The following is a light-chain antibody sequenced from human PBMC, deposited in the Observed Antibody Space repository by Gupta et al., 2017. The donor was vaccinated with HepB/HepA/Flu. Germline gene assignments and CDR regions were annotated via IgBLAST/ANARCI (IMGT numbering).Light chain of an antibody. CDR1: TLRSYY. J-gene: IGLJ2*01. Sequence: SSELTQDPAVSVALGQTVRITCKGDTLRSYYASWYQQKPGQAPVLVIYGKNNRPPGIPDRFSGSSSGNTASLTITGAQAEDEADYYCNSRDSSGDHLLFGGGTKLTVL. CDR2: GKN. CDR3: NSRDSSGDHLL. V-gene: IGLV3-19*01.